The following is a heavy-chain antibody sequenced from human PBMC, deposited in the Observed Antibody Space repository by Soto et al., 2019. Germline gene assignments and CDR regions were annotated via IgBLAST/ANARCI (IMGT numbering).Heavy chain of an antibody. Sequence: ASVKVSCKASGYTFTGHYIHWVRQAPEQGPEWMGEIGPESGATRYAQKFQGRVTMTRDMSITTVYMELNNLSPDDTAVYYCGRGRSCQIVVFYWGQGTPVTVS. CDR1: GYTFTGHY. J-gene: IGHJ4*02. D-gene: IGHD1-26*01. V-gene: IGHV1-2*02. CDR3: GRGRSCQIVVFY. CDR2: IGPESGAT.